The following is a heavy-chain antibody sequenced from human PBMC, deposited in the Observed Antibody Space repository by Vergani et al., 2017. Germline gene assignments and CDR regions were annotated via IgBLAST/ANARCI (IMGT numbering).Heavy chain of an antibody. V-gene: IGHV3-23*01. Sequence: EVQVLQSEGAVVQPGGSLRLFRVASGFTFSSHAMRWGRQVHGQGLEWVSSIKNTGDSTHYADSVKGRFTISRDNYKNTLYLQMNNLRVEDTAVYYCGRGSDNYNWGQGTLVTVSS. D-gene: IGHD5-24*01. CDR3: GRGSDNYN. J-gene: IGHJ4*02. CDR1: GFTFSSHA. CDR2: IKNTGDST.